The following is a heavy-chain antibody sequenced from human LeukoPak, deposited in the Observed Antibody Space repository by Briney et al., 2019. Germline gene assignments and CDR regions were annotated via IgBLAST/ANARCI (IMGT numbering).Heavy chain of an antibody. CDR1: GFTFSSYG. Sequence: WGSLRLSGAASGFTFSSYGMHWVRQVPGKGLECVAVISYDGSNKYYADSVKGRFTISRDNSKNTLYLQMNSLRAEDTAVYYCARDHFQYYYDSSGYPDYWGQGTLVTVSS. J-gene: IGHJ4*02. D-gene: IGHD3-22*01. V-gene: IGHV3-30*03. CDR2: ISYDGSNK. CDR3: ARDHFQYYYDSSGYPDY.